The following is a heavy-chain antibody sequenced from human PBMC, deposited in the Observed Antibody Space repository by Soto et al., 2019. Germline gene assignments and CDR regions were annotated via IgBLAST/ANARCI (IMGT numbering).Heavy chain of an antibody. J-gene: IGHJ4*02. CDR3: ARGRYCSGGSCYGGSGFDY. V-gene: IGHV4-34*01. CDR1: EGSFRDYY. D-gene: IGHD2-15*01. CDR2: INHSGST. Sequence: TLCDRNTVDEGSFRDYYCSRILKPTGKGLEWIREINHSGSTNYNPSLKSRVTISVDTSKNLFSLKPSSVTAADTAVYYCARGRYCSGGSCYGGSGFDYWGQGTLLTVSS.